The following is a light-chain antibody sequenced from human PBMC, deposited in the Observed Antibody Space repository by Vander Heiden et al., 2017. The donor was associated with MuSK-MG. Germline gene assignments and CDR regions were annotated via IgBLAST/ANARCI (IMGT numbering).Light chain of an antibody. V-gene: IGKV2-28*01. CDR1: QSLLHINGYNY. Sequence: DIVMTQSPLCLPVTPGEPASISCRSSQSLLHINGYNYFDYYLQKPEQSPQLLIDLCSKRASVAPDRFSGSGSGTDFTLKISRVEAEYVGVYYCMQVLQTPTFGQGTKLEIK. J-gene: IGKJ2*01. CDR2: LCS. CDR3: MQVLQTPT.